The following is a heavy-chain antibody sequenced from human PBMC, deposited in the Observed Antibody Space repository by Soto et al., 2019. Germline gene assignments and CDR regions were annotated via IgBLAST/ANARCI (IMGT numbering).Heavy chain of an antibody. J-gene: IGHJ4*02. V-gene: IGHV1-8*01. CDR3: ARGRKVGATFSHRRMYYFDY. D-gene: IGHD1-26*01. Sequence: QVQLVQSGAEVKKPGASVKVSCKASGYTFTSYDINWVRQAPGQGLEWMGWMNPNSGNTGYAQKFQGRVTMTRNTSISTAYMELSSLRSEDTAVYYCARGRKVGATFSHRRMYYFDYWGQGTLVTVSS. CDR1: GYTFTSYD. CDR2: MNPNSGNT.